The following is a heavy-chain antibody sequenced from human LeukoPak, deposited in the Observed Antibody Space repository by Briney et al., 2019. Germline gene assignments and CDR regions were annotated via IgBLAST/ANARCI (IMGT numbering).Heavy chain of an antibody. D-gene: IGHD3-16*02. CDR3: ARVYDYVWGSYRYDWFDP. CDR2: INSDESST. Sequence: GGSLRLSCAASGFTFSSYWMHWVRQAPGKGLVWVSRINSDESSTSYADSVKGRFTISRDNAKNTLYLQMNSLRAEDTAVYYCARVYDYVWGSYRYDWFDPWGQGTLVTVSS. V-gene: IGHV3-74*01. J-gene: IGHJ5*02. CDR1: GFTFSSYW.